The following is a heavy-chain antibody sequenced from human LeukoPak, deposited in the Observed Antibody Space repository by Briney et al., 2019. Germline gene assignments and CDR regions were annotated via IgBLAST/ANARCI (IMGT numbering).Heavy chain of an antibody. CDR1: GFTFSSYG. V-gene: IGHV3-30*03. Sequence: GRSLRLSCAASGFTFSSYGMHWVRQAPGKGLEWVAVISYDVSIKYYADSVKGRFTISRDNSKNTLYLQMNSLRAEDTAVYYCAVDILTGSDAFDMWGQGTMVTVSS. D-gene: IGHD3-9*01. J-gene: IGHJ3*02. CDR2: ISYDVSIK. CDR3: AVDILTGSDAFDM.